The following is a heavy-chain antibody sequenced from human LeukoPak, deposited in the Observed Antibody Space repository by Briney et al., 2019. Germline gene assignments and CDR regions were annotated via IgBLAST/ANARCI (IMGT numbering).Heavy chain of an antibody. CDR1: RHTFTVWH. CDR3: ARDGGSYSIAFDI. Sequence: ASVKVSCKASRHTFTVWHIHWVRQAPGQGLEWMGWINPNSGGTNYAQKFQGRVTMTTDTSTSTAYMELRSLRSDDTAVYYCARDGGSYSIAFDIWGQGTMVTVSS. V-gene: IGHV1-2*02. J-gene: IGHJ3*02. CDR2: INPNSGGT. D-gene: IGHD1-26*01.